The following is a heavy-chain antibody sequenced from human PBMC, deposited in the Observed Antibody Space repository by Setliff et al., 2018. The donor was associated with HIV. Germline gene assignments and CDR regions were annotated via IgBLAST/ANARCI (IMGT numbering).Heavy chain of an antibody. J-gene: IGHJ4*02. V-gene: IGHV3-21*01. D-gene: IGHD3-10*01. CDR2: ISNSSRYY. CDR3: ARHDVVRGAIDN. Sequence: PGGSLRLSCSASGFLFNRYSLNWVRQAPGRGPEWVASISNSSRYYWVKARYGDSVRGRFTISRDDAKNSLYLQMNSLRAEDTAVYYCARHDVVRGAIDNWGQGTLVTVSS. CDR1: GFLFNRYS.